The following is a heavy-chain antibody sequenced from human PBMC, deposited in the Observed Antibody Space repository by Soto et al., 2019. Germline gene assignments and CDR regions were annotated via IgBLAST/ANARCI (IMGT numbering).Heavy chain of an antibody. CDR1: GFTFSSYA. D-gene: IGHD3-22*01. Sequence: EVQLLESGGGLVQPGGSLRLSCAASGFTFSSYAMTWVRQAPGKGLEWVSALSGSGVSTYYADSVKGRFTNSRDNSKNTLYLQRNSLRAEETPVSYCARRGGCKDFYDTIGYYLYYSYATEVWGQGTTVSVSS. V-gene: IGHV3-23*01. CDR2: LSGSGVST. CDR3: ARRGGCKDFYDTIGYYLYYSYATEV. J-gene: IGHJ6*02.